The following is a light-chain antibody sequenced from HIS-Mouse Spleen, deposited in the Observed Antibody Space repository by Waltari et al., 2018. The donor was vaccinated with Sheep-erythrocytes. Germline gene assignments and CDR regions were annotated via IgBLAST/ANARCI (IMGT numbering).Light chain of an antibody. CDR1: SSDVGGYNY. Sequence: QSALTQPRSVSGSPGQSVTISCTGTSSDVGGYNYVSWSQQHPGKAPKLMVYDVSNRPSGVPDRFSGSKSGKTASLTISGLQAEDEADYYCCSYAGSYTFWVFGGGTKLTVL. CDR2: DVS. J-gene: IGLJ3*02. V-gene: IGLV2-11*01. CDR3: CSYAGSYTFWV.